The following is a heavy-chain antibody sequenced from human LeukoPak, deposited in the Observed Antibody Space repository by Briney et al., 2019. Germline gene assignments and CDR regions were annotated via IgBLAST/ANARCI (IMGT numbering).Heavy chain of an antibody. CDR3: AKDLRKPYLIAAAGKYYYGMDV. J-gene: IGHJ6*02. CDR1: GFTFSSYG. CDR2: ISYDGSNK. Sequence: PGGSLRLSCAASGFTFSSYGMHWVRQAPGKGLEWVAVISYDGSNKYYADSVKGRFTISRDNSKNTLYLQMNSLRAEDTAVYYCAKDLRKPYLIAAAGKYYYGMDVWGQGTTVTVSS. D-gene: IGHD6-13*01. V-gene: IGHV3-30*18.